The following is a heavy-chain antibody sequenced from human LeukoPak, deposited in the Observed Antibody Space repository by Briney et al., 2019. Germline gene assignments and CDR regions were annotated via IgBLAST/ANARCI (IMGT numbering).Heavy chain of an antibody. D-gene: IGHD3-22*01. V-gene: IGHV3-64*01. CDR1: GFTFSSYA. Sequence: GGSLRLSCAVSGFTFSSYAMHWVRQAPGKGLEYVSAINTNGGGTYYANSVKGRFTISRDNSKNTLYLQMGSLRTEDMAVYYCARGRYESSGYWDFDYWGQGTLVTVSS. CDR3: ARGRYESSGYWDFDY. CDR2: INTNGGGT. J-gene: IGHJ4*02.